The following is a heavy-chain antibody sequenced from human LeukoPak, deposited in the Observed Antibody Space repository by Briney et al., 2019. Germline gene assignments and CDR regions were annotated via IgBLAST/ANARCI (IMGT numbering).Heavy chain of an antibody. D-gene: IGHD2-2*01. V-gene: IGHV4-39*07. Sequence: SETLSLTCTVSGGSISSSSYYWGWIRQPPGKGLEWIGSIYYSGSTYYNPSLKSRVTISVDRSKNQFSLKLSSVTAADTAVYYCARGTSVSTIPEDWFDPWGQGTLVTVSS. J-gene: IGHJ5*02. CDR3: ARGTSVSTIPEDWFDP. CDR1: GGSISSSSYY. CDR2: IYYSGST.